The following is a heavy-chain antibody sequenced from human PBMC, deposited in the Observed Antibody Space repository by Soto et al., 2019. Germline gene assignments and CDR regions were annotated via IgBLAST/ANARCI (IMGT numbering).Heavy chain of an antibody. J-gene: IGHJ4*02. V-gene: IGHV4-59*01. CDR1: GGSISSFY. D-gene: IGHD3-22*01. CDR2: VYDSRST. Sequence: SETLSLTCTVSGGSISSFYWSWIRQPPGKGLEWIGYVYDSRSTDYNPSLLSRVTISIDTSKNQFSLRLTSVTAADTAVYYCATTSSSGSSGELDYWGQGTLVNVSS. CDR3: ATTSSSGSSGELDY.